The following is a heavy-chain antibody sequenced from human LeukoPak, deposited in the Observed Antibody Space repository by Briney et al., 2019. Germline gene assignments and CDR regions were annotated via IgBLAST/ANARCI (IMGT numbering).Heavy chain of an antibody. V-gene: IGHV4-59*01. J-gene: IGHJ4*02. D-gene: IGHD6-19*01. CDR2: IYYSGST. Sequence: SETLSLTCTVSGGSISSYYWSWIRQPPGKGLEWIGYIYYSGSTNYNPSLKSRVTISVDTSKNQFSLKLSSVTAADTAVYYCARGTSEQWLVPDFDYWGQGTLVTVSS. CDR3: ARGTSEQWLVPDFDY. CDR1: GGSISSYY.